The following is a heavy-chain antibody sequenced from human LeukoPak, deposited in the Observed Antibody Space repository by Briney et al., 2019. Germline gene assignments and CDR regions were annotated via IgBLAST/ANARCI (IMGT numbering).Heavy chain of an antibody. V-gene: IGHV4-34*01. CDR1: GGSFSGYY. Sequence: SETLSLTCAVYGGSFSGYYWSWIRQPPGKGLEWIGEINHSGSTNYNPSLKSRVTISVDTSKNRFSLKLNSVTAADTAVYYCARDHSYYFGSQTSTLDVWGQGTAVTVSS. CDR2: INHSGST. D-gene: IGHD3-10*01. CDR3: ARDHSYYFGSQTSTLDV. J-gene: IGHJ6*02.